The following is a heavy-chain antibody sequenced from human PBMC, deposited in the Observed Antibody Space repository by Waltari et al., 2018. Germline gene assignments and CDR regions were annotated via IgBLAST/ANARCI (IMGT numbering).Heavy chain of an antibody. V-gene: IGHV1-2*06. CDR2: INPNRGGT. D-gene: IGHD6-13*01. J-gene: IGHJ3*02. CDR1: GYTFTGYY. Sequence: QVQLVQSGAEVKKPGASVKVSCKASGYTFTGYYMHWVRQAPGQGLEWMGRINPNRGGTNYAQKFQGRVTMTRDTSISTAYMELSRLRSDDTAVYYCARDPIAAAGPNAFDIWGQGTMVTVSS. CDR3: ARDPIAAAGPNAFDI.